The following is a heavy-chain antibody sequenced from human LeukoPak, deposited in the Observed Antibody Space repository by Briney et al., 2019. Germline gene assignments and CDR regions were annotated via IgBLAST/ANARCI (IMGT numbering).Heavy chain of an antibody. CDR1: GSTFSSYG. J-gene: IGHJ6*03. CDR2: IRYDGSNK. D-gene: IGHD6-19*01. Sequence: PGGSLRLSCAASGSTFSSYGMHWVRQAPGKGLEWVAFIRYDGSNKYYADSVKGRFTISRDNSKNTLYLQMNSLRAEDTAVYYCAKGGEAVAGTPYYYYYMDVWGKGTTVTVSS. CDR3: AKGGEAVAGTPYYYYYMDV. V-gene: IGHV3-30*02.